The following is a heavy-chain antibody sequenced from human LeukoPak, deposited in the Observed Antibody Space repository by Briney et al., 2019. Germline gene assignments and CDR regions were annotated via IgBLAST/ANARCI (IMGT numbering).Heavy chain of an antibody. CDR3: AGREEYCGSDCFAFDI. CDR2: ISAYNGNT. V-gene: IGHV1-18*01. D-gene: IGHD2-21*02. Sequence: GASVKVSCKASGYTFTSYGISWVRQAPGQGLEWMGWISAYNGNTNYAQKLQGRVTMTTDTSTSTAYMELRSLRSDDTAVYYCAGREEYCGSDCFAFDIWGQGTMVTVSS. J-gene: IGHJ3*02. CDR1: GYTFTSYG.